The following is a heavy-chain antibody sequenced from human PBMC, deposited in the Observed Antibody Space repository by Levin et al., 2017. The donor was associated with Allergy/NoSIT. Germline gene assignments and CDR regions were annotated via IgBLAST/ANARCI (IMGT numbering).Heavy chain of an antibody. J-gene: IGHJ5*02. CDR2: INHSGST. CDR1: GGSFSGYY. CDR3: ARAGWGIAARFDP. Sequence: PSETLSLTCAVYGGSFSGYYWSWIRQPPGKGLEWIGEINHSGSTNYNPSLKSRVTISVDTSKNQFSLKLSSVTAADTAVYYCARAGWGIAARFDPWGQGTLVTVSS. D-gene: IGHD6-13*01. V-gene: IGHV4-34*01.